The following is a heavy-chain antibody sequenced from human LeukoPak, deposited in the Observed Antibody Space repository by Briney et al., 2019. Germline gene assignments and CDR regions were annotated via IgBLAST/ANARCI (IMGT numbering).Heavy chain of an antibody. CDR3: ARENTESKGFDY. CDR1: GFTFSSYW. V-gene: IGHV3-7*01. J-gene: IGHJ4*02. CDR2: VKQHGSEK. Sequence: PGGSLRLSCAASGFTFSSYWMSWVRQAPGKGLEWVANVKQHGSEKYYVGSVKGRFTVSRDNAENSLYPQMNSLRAEDTAVYYCARENTESKGFDYWGQGTLVTVSS. D-gene: IGHD2-8*02.